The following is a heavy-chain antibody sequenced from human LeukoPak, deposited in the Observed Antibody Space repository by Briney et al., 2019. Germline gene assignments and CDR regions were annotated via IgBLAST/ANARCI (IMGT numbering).Heavy chain of an antibody. CDR3: ARVNYYDSSGYYRAFDI. Sequence: SETLSLTCTVSGVSVSSGSYYWSWIRQPPGKGLEWIGYIYYSGNTNYNPSPKSRVTISVDTSKNQFSLKLSSVTAADTAVYCCARVNYYDSSGYYRAFDIWGQGTMVTVSS. CDR1: GVSVSSGSYY. D-gene: IGHD3-22*01. V-gene: IGHV4-61*01. J-gene: IGHJ3*02. CDR2: IYYSGNT.